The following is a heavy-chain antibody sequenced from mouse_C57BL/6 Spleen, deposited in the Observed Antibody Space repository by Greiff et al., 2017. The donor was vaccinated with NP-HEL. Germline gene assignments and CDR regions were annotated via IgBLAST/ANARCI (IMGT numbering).Heavy chain of an antibody. CDR2: IRSKSNNYAT. Sequence: GGGLVQPKGSLKLSCAASGFSFNTYAMNWVRQAPGKGLEWVARIRSKSNNYATYYADSVKDRFTISRDDSESMLYLQMNNLKTEDTAMYYCVRHAYGNCVFDYWGQGTTLTVSS. V-gene: IGHV10-1*01. CDR3: VRHAYGNCVFDY. CDR1: GFSFNTYA. J-gene: IGHJ2*01. D-gene: IGHD2-10*02.